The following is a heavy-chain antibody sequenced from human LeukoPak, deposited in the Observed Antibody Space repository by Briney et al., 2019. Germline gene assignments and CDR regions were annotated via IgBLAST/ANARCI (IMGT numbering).Heavy chain of an antibody. CDR2: IIPIFGTA. V-gene: IGHV1-69*13. J-gene: IGHJ4*02. CDR3: SLSSGYYYPLDY. D-gene: IGHD3-22*01. CDR1: GGTFSSYA. Sequence: SVNVSCKASGGTFSSYAISWVRQAPGQGLEWMGGIIPIFGTANYAQKFQGRVTITADESTSTAYMELSSLRSEDTAVYYCSLSSGYYYPLDYWGQGTLVTVSS.